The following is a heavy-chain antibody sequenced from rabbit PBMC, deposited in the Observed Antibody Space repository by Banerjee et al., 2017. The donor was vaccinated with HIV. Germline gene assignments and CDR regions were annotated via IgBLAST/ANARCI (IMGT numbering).Heavy chain of an antibody. CDR2: ITYGGSS. Sequence: WVRQAPGKGLEWIGYITYGGSSYYASGVNGRFTISRHNAQNTLYLQLNSLTAADTATYFCVRGSISGTDYNLWGQGTLVTVS. D-gene: IGHD1-1*01. CDR3: VRGSISGTDYNL. J-gene: IGHJ4*01. V-gene: IGHV1S28*01.